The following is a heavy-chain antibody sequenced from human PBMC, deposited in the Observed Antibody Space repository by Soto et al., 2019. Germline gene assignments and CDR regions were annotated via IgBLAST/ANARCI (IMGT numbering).Heavy chain of an antibody. Sequence: GSLRLSCEAPGFTFRSYRMSWVRQAPGKGPEWVANIKQDGSEKYYVDTVKGRFTISRDNTKNSLYLQMNSLRAEDTAVYYCARDTPDSSGYYSYYFDYWGQGTLVTVSS. V-gene: IGHV3-7*01. J-gene: IGHJ4*02. D-gene: IGHD3-22*01. CDR3: ARDTPDSSGYYSYYFDY. CDR2: IKQDGSEK. CDR1: GFTFRSYR.